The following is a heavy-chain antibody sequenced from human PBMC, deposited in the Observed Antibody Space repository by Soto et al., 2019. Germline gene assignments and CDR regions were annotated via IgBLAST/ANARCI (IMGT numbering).Heavy chain of an antibody. CDR1: GYTFTTYA. D-gene: IGHD5-12*01. CDR3: ARIFLPGYPDY. CDR2: ISPNNGKT. Sequence: QIQLLQSGGAVEKPGASVKVSCKASGYTFTTYAITWVRQAPGQGLEWMGGISPNNGKTRYTQRLQDRLTMTTDTSTNTAYMELRSLRSEYTAMYFCARIFLPGYPDYWGQGTLVTVSS. V-gene: IGHV1-18*01. J-gene: IGHJ4*02.